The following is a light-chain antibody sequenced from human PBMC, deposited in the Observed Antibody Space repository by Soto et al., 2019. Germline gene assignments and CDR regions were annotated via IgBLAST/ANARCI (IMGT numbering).Light chain of an antibody. Sequence: QSALTQPPSASGSPGQSVTISCTGTSSDVGGYNYVSWYQQHPGKAPKLMIYEVSKRPSGVPDRFSGSKSGNTASLTVSGLQAEDEAHYYCSSYAGSSNGAVFGGGTKLTVL. CDR2: EVS. V-gene: IGLV2-8*01. J-gene: IGLJ2*01. CDR3: SSYAGSSNGAV. CDR1: SSDVGGYNY.